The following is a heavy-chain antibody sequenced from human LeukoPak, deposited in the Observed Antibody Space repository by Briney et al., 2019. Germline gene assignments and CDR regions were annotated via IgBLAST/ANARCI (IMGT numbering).Heavy chain of an antibody. D-gene: IGHD3-9*01. CDR2: IYYSGST. Sequence: PSETLSLTCTVSAGSISSSSYSWGWIRQPPGKGLEWIGSIYYSGSTYYNPSLKSRVTISVDTSKNQFSLKLSSVTAADTAVYYCARLRYFDWAADYWGQGTLVTVSS. V-gene: IGHV4-39*07. CDR3: ARLRYFDWAADY. CDR1: AGSISSSSYS. J-gene: IGHJ4*02.